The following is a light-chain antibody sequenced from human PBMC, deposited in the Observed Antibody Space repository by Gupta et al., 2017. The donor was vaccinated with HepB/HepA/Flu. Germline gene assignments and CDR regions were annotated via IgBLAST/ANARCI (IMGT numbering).Light chain of an antibody. CDR3: QQYNNWPLLFT. V-gene: IGKV3-15*01. CDR1: HSISSN. Sequence: ELVMTQSPATLSVSPGERATLSCRASHSISSNLAWYQQKPGQAPRLLIYGASTRAAGIPARFSGSGCGTEFTLTISSLQSEDFAVYYCQQYNNWPLLFTCGPGTKVEIK. CDR2: GAS. J-gene: IGKJ3*01.